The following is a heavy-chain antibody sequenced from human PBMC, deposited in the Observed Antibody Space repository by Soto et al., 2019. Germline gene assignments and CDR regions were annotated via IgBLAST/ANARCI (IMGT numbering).Heavy chain of an antibody. CDR1: GGSIGSGCYY. CDR2: IYYSGST. Sequence: TLCLTCSVSGGSIGSGCYYWSWIRQHPGKGLEWIGYIYYSGSTYYNPSLKSRVTISVDTSKNQFSLKLSSVTAADTAVYYCARDRVVATIKGDLDAFDIWGQGTMVTVSS. J-gene: IGHJ3*02. D-gene: IGHD5-12*01. CDR3: ARDRVVATIKGDLDAFDI. V-gene: IGHV4-31*03.